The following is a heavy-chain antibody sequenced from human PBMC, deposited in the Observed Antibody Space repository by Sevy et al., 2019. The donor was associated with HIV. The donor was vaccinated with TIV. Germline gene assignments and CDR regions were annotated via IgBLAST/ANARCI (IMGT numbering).Heavy chain of an antibody. CDR1: GGTFSSYA. D-gene: IGHD2-2*01. CDR2: IIPIFGTA. Sequence: ASVKVSCKASGGTFSSYAISWVRQAPGQGLEWMGGIIPIFGTANYAQKFQGRVTITADESTSTASMELSSLRSEDTAVYYCARDGGYCSSTSCSRSFDYWGQGTLVTVSS. J-gene: IGHJ4*02. CDR3: ARDGGYCSSTSCSRSFDY. V-gene: IGHV1-69*13.